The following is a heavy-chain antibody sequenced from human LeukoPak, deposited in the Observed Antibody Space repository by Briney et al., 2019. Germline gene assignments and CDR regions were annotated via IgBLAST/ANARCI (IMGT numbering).Heavy chain of an antibody. Sequence: PGGSLRLSCAASGFTFSGYWMSWVRPAPGRGLEWVANINQDGGETYYVDSVKGRFTISTDTATNSLFLQMGSLRVEGTAVYYCARESTAGYNSSWYGFRNWGQGTLVSVSS. J-gene: IGHJ1*01. CDR3: ARESTAGYNSSWYGFRN. CDR1: GFTFSGYW. D-gene: IGHD6-13*01. V-gene: IGHV3-7*01. CDR2: INQDGGET.